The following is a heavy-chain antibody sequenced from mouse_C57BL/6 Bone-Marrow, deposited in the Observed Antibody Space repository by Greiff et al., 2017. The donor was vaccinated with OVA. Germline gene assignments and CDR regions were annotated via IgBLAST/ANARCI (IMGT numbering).Heavy chain of an antibody. D-gene: IGHD2-3*01. CDR2: IDPETGGT. CDR3: TRFGYYYDY. V-gene: IGHV1-15*01. Sequence: QVQLQQSGAELVRPGASVTLSCKASGYTFTDYEMHWVKQTPVHGLEWIGAIDPETGGTAYNQKFTGKAILTADKSSSTAYMELRSLTSEDSAVYYCTRFGYYYDYWGQGTSVTVSS. CDR1: GYTFTDYE. J-gene: IGHJ4*01.